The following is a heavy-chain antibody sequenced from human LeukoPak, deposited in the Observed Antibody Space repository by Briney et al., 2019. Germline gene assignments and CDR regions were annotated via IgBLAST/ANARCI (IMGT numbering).Heavy chain of an antibody. CDR2: ISYDGSNK. CDR1: GFTFGSYS. D-gene: IGHD5-12*01. V-gene: IGHV3-30*18. J-gene: IGHJ6*02. CDR3: AKDLATHRYYYGMDV. Sequence: PGGSLRLSCAASGFTFGSYSMNCVRQAPGKGLEWVAVISYDGSNKYYADSVKGRFTISRDNSKNTLYLQMNSLRAEDTAVYYCAKDLATHRYYYGMDVWGQGTTVTVSS.